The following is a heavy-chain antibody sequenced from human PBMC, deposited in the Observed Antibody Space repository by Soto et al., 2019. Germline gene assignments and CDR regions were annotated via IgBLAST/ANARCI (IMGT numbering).Heavy chain of an antibody. V-gene: IGHV1-3*01. CDR2: INAGNGNT. J-gene: IGHJ3*02. CDR1: GYTFTSYA. Sequence: QVQLVQSGAEVKKPGASVKVSCKASGYTFTSYAMHWVRQAPGQRLEWMGWINAGNGNTKYSQKFKGRVTITRDTSASTAYMELSSLRSEDTAVYYCARLYCSGGSCYLDAFDIWGQGTMVTVSS. D-gene: IGHD2-15*01. CDR3: ARLYCSGGSCYLDAFDI.